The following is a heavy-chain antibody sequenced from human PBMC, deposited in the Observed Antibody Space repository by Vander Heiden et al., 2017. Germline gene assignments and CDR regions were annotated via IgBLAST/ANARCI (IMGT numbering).Heavy chain of an antibody. CDR2: LSGSGGYT. CDR1: GFTFSSYA. J-gene: IGHJ4*02. Sequence: EVQLLESGGGLVQPGGSLRLSWAASGFTFSSYAMNWVRQAPGKGLEWVSGLSGSGGYTYYADSVKGRFTISRDNSKNTLYLQMNSLRAEDTAVYYCAKDLYGDYSVDYWGQGTLVTVSS. D-gene: IGHD4-17*01. CDR3: AKDLYGDYSVDY. V-gene: IGHV3-23*01.